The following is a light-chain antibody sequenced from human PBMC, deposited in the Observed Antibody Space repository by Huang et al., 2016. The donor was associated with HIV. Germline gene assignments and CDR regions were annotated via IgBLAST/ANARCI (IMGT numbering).Light chain of an antibody. CDR1: QSVSSY. J-gene: IGKJ4*01. CDR2: DAS. CDR3: QQRNNPLT. Sequence: EIVLTQSPAPLSLSPGERAPLSCRASQSVSSYLAWYQQRPGQSPRLLIYDASNRATGSPARCSGSGSGTDFTLTISSLEPEDFAVYYCQQRNNPLTFGGGTKVEIK. V-gene: IGKV3-11*01.